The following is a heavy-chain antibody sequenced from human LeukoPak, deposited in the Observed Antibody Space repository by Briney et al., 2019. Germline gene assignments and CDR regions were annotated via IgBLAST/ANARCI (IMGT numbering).Heavy chain of an antibody. J-gene: IGHJ3*02. V-gene: IGHV1-8*01. CDR2: MNPNSGHT. CDR1: GYTFTSHD. CDR3: AVVVPAAKSAFDI. D-gene: IGHD2-2*01. Sequence: ASVKVSCKASGYTFTSHDVNWLRQATGQGLEWLGWMNPNSGHTGFAQKLQGRVTMTTDTSTSTAYMELRSLRSDDTAVYYCAVVVPAAKSAFDIWGQGTMVTVSS.